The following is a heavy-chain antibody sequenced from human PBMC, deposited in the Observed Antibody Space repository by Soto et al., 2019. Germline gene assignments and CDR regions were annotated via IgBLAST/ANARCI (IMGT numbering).Heavy chain of an antibody. V-gene: IGHV3-21*01. D-gene: IGHD5-18*01. CDR2: IRNSVSDI. Sequence: XESLSLSCAASGFTFSSYSLNGVRQAPGKGLEWVSLIRNSVSDIYYADSVKGRFTISRDNAKSSLFLQMNNLRAEDTAVYYCARGLQGYSYGLYYFDNWGQRTLVTVSS. CDR3: ARGLQGYSYGLYYFDN. CDR1: GFTFSSYS. J-gene: IGHJ4*02.